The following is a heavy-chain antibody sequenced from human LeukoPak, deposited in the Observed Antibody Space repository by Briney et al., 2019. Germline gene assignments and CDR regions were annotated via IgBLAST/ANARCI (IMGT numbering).Heavy chain of an antibody. Sequence: PGGSLRLSCTASGFTFGDYAMSWFRQAPGKGLEWVGFIRSKAYGGTTEYAASVKGRFTISRDDSKSIAYLQMNSLKTEDTAVYYCTRGGWFGELGDFDSWGQGTLVTVSS. CDR1: GFTFGDYA. J-gene: IGHJ4*02. V-gene: IGHV3-49*03. CDR2: IRSKAYGGTT. CDR3: TRGGWFGELGDFDS. D-gene: IGHD3-10*01.